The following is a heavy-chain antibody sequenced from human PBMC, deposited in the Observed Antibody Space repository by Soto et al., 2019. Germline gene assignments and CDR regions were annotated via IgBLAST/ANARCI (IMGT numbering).Heavy chain of an antibody. CDR1: GFTFSSYA. CDR2: ISYDGSNK. V-gene: IGHV3-30-3*01. Sequence: QVQLVESGRGVVQPGRSLRLSCAASGFTFSSYAMHWVRQAPGKGLEWVAVISYDGSNKYYADSVKGRFTISRDNSKNTLYLQMNSVRAEDTAVYYCAREYYYGSGSSFDYWGQGTLVTVSS. J-gene: IGHJ4*02. D-gene: IGHD3-10*01. CDR3: AREYYYGSGSSFDY.